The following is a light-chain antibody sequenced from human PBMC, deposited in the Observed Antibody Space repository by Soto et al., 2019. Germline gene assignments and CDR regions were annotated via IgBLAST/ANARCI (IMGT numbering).Light chain of an antibody. CDR2: EVS. CDR3: SSYAGSTL. J-gene: IGLJ2*01. Sequence: QSVLTQPPSASGSPGQSVTISCTGTSSDVGDYNYVSWYQQHPGKAPKLMIYEVSKRPSGVPDRFSGSKSGNTASLTVSGLQAEDEADYYCSSYAGSTLFGGGTKVTVL. CDR1: SSDVGDYNY. V-gene: IGLV2-8*01.